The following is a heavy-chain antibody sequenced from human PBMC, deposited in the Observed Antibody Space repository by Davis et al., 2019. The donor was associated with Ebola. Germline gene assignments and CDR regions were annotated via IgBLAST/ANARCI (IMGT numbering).Heavy chain of an antibody. CDR3: ARDIGIVEDGAGDY. CDR1: GYTFTSYG. CDR2: ISAYNGNT. Sequence: ASVKVSCKASGYTFTSYGISWVRQAPGQGLEWMGWISAYNGNTNYAQKLQGRVTMTTDTSTSTAYLELSSLRSEDTAVYYCARDIGIVEDGAGDYWGQGTLVTVSS. D-gene: IGHD6-13*01. V-gene: IGHV1-18*01. J-gene: IGHJ4*02.